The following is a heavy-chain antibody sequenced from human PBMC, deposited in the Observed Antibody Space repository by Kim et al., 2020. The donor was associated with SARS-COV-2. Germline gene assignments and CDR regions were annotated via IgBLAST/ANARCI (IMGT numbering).Heavy chain of an antibody. J-gene: IGHJ6*02. V-gene: IGHV3-53*04. CDR1: GFTVSSNY. CDR3: ARAGLWFGQNQHRYGMDV. CDR2: IYSGGST. Sequence: GGSLRLSCAASGFTVSSNYMSWVRQAPGKGLEWVSVIYSGGSTYYADSVKGRFTISRHNSKNTLYLQMNSLRAEDTAVYYCARAGLWFGQNQHRYGMDVWGQGTTVTVSS. D-gene: IGHD3-10*01.